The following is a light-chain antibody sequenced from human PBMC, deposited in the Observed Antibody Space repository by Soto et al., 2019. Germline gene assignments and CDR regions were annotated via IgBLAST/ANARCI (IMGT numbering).Light chain of an antibody. V-gene: IGKV1-5*01. CDR2: AAS. CDR3: QQLNSYPIT. Sequence: DIQVTQSPSTLSASVGDRVTITCRASQSVSAWLAWYQQKPRKAPKLLIYAASTLQSGVPSRFSGSGSGTDFTLTISSLQPEDFTTYYCQQLNSYPITFGHGTRLEI. J-gene: IGKJ5*01. CDR1: QSVSAW.